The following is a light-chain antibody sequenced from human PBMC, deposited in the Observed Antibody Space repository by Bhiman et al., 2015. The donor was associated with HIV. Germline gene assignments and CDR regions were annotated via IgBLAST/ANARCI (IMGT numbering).Light chain of an antibody. CDR1: SSNIGSND. Sequence: QSVLTQPPSASGTPGQTITISCSGSSSNIGSNDVYWYQHLPGTTPKVVIYKNNRRPSGVPDRFSGSKSGTSASLAITGLQAEDESDYYCQSYDSSLSGRVFGGGTKLTVL. J-gene: IGLJ3*02. CDR2: KNN. CDR3: QSYDSSLSGRV. V-gene: IGLV1-47*01.